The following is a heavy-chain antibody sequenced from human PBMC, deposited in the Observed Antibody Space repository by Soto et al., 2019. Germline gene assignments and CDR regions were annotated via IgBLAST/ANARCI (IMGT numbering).Heavy chain of an antibody. CDR2: IRPDNGNT. V-gene: IGHV1-18*04. CDR3: ATSYDSDFDP. J-gene: IGHJ5*02. Sequence: QLQLVQSGAEVKRPGASVRVSCEASGYPFAKYGISWIRQAPGQGLEWMGWIRPDNGNTEYAQKFQGRVSMTRDTSSNTAYLEVRSLRSDDTAMYYCATSYDSDFDPWGQGTLVSVSS. D-gene: IGHD5-12*01. CDR1: GYPFAKYG.